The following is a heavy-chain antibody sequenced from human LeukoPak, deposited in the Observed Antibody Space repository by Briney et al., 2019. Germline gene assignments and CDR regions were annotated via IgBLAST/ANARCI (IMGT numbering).Heavy chain of an antibody. CDR2: IYHSGST. J-gene: IGHJ6*03. V-gene: IGHV4-38-2*02. Sequence: SETLSLTCTVSGYSISSGYYWGWIRQPPGKGLEWIGSIYHSGSTYYNPSLKSRVTISVDTSKNQFSLKLTSVTAADTAVYYCARGKPSYGSGTFYRPLEPNYMDVWGKGTTVTVSS. CDR3: ARGKPSYGSGTFYRPLEPNYMDV. D-gene: IGHD3-10*01. CDR1: GYSISSGYY.